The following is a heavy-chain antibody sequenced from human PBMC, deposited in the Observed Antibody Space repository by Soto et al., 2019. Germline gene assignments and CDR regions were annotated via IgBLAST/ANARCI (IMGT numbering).Heavy chain of an antibody. D-gene: IGHD3-22*01. CDR1: GFTFSNAW. V-gene: IGHV3-15*07. CDR3: TTDRYYDSSGYYHPDYFDY. J-gene: IGHJ4*02. Sequence: EVQLVESGGGLVKPGGSLRLSCAASGFTFSNAWMNWVRQAPGKGLEWVGRIKSKTDGGTTDYAAPVKGRFTISIDDSKNTLYLQMNSLKTDDTAVYYCTTDRYYDSSGYYHPDYFDYWGQGTLVTVSS. CDR2: IKSKTDGGTT.